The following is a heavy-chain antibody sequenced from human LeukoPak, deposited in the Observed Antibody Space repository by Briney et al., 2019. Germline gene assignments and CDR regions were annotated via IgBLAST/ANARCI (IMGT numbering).Heavy chain of an antibody. Sequence: TGGSLRLSCAASGFSVSTNYMSWVRQAPGKGLEWVSVIYSGGSTYYADSVKGRFTISRDNSKNTLYLQMNSLRAEDTAVYYCARQKGDGYTFDYWGQGTLVTVSS. CDR1: GFSVSTNY. D-gene: IGHD5-24*01. V-gene: IGHV3-53*01. J-gene: IGHJ4*02. CDR2: IYSGGST. CDR3: ARQKGDGYTFDY.